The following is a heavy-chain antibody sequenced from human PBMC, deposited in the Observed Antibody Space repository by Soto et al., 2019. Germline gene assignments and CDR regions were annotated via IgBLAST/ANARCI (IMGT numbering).Heavy chain of an antibody. CDR1: GGTFSSYA. V-gene: IGHV1-69*13. CDR2: IIPIFGTA. Sequence: GASVKVSCKASGGTFSSYAISWVRQSPGQGLEWMGGIIPIFGTANYAQKFQGRVTITADESTSTAYMELSSLRSEDTAVYYCASSRYYYDSSGYYYNWFDPWGQGTLVTVSS. D-gene: IGHD3-22*01. CDR3: ASSRYYYDSSGYYYNWFDP. J-gene: IGHJ5*02.